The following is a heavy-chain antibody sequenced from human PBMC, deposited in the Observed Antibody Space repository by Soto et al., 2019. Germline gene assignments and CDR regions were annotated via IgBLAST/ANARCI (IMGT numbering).Heavy chain of an antibody. CDR1: GFTFSSYA. CDR3: ARDEGGYYPEYYFDY. D-gene: IGHD3-10*01. V-gene: IGHV3-30-3*01. J-gene: IGHJ4*02. Sequence: QVQLVESGGGVVQPGRSLRLSCAASGFTFSSYAMHWVRQAPGKGLEWVAVISYDGSNKYYADSVKGRFTISRDNSKNTLYLQMNSLRAEDTAVYYCARDEGGYYPEYYFDYWGQGTLVTVSS. CDR2: ISYDGSNK.